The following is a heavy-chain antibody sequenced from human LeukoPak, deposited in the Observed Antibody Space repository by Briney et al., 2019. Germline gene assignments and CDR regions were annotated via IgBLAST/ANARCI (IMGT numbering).Heavy chain of an antibody. V-gene: IGHV3-64*01. D-gene: IGHD5-18*01. Sequence: PGGSLRLSCAASGFTFSSYAMHWVRQAPGKGPEYVSAISSNGGSTYYANSVKGRFTISRDNSKNTVYLQMGSLRAEDMAVYYCARASYGYGNNWFDPWGQGTLVTVSS. J-gene: IGHJ5*02. CDR1: GFTFSSYA. CDR2: ISSNGGST. CDR3: ARASYGYGNNWFDP.